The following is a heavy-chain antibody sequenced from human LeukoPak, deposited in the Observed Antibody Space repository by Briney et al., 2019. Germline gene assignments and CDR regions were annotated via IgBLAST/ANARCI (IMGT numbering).Heavy chain of an antibody. CDR2: INPSGGST. V-gene: IGHV1-46*01. CDR1: GYTFTSYY. Sequence: GASVKVSCKASGYTFTSYYMHWVRQAPGQGLEWMGIINPSGGSTSYAQKFQGRVTMTRDMSTSTVYMELSSLRSEDTAVYYCARVVIDYYDSSGYPRFDYWGQGTLVTVSS. J-gene: IGHJ4*02. CDR3: ARVVIDYYDSSGYPRFDY. D-gene: IGHD3-22*01.